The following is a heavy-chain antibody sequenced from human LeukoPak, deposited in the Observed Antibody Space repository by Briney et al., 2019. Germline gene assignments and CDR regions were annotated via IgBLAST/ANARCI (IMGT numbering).Heavy chain of an antibody. CDR2: INPNSGGT. CDR1: GYTFTGYY. V-gene: IGHV1-2*02. Sequence: ASVKVSCKASGYTFTGYYTHWVRQAPGQGLEWMGWINPNSGGTNYAQKFQGRVTMTRDTSISTAYMELSRLRSDDTAVYYCARLATYYYYYMDVWGKGTTVTIFS. J-gene: IGHJ6*03. CDR3: ARLATYYYYYMDV.